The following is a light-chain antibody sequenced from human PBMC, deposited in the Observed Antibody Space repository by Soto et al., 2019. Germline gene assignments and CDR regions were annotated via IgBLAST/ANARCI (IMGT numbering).Light chain of an antibody. CDR3: QQRSNWPPIT. CDR1: QSVTIGY. V-gene: IGKV3-11*01. J-gene: IGKJ5*01. Sequence: VLTMSPGAVSLSPGERATLSCRASQSVTIGYLAWFQQNPGQAPRLLIYDASNRATGIPARFSGSGSGTDFTLTISSLEPEDFAVYYCQQRSNWPPITFGQGTRLE. CDR2: DAS.